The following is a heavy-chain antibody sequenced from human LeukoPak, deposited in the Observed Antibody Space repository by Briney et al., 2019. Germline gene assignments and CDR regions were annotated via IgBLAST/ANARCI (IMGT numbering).Heavy chain of an antibody. CDR1: GFTFSSYN. CDR2: ISSSSSYI. V-gene: IGHV3-21*04. D-gene: IGHD6-19*01. Sequence: GGTLRLSCAASGFTFSSYNMNWVRQAPGKGLEWVSSISSSSSYIYYADSVKGRFTISRDNAENSLYLQMNSLIAEDTAVYYCAKPAISSRGWYYDYWGQGPLVTVSS. J-gene: IGHJ4*02. CDR3: AKPAISSRGWYYDY.